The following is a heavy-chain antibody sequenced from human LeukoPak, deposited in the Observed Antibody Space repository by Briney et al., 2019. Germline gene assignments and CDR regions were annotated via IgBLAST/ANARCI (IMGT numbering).Heavy chain of an antibody. CDR3: ARLYGDYVVDY. V-gene: IGHV4-39*01. CDR1: GGSISSSSYY. Sequence: SETLSLTCTVSGGSISSSSYYWGWIRQPPGKGLEWIGSIYYSGSTYYNPSLKSRVTISVDTSKNQFSLKLSSVTAAGTAVYYCARLYGDYVVDYWGQGTLVTVSS. CDR2: IYYSGST. J-gene: IGHJ4*02. D-gene: IGHD4-17*01.